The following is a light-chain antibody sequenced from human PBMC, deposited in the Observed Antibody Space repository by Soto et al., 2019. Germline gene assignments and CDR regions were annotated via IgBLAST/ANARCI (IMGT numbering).Light chain of an antibody. J-gene: IGKJ3*01. V-gene: IGKV1-27*01. Sequence: DIQMTQSPPSLSASVRDRVTITCRASQDIRNFVAWYQQKPGKAPKLLLYAASTLQSGVPSRFSGSGSGTDFTLTINSLQPEDVATYSCQKYSSVPVFGPGTKVEI. CDR3: QKYSSVPV. CDR2: AAS. CDR1: QDIRNF.